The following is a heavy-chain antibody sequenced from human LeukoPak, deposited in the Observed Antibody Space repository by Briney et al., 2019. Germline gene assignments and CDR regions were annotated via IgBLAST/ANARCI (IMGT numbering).Heavy chain of an antibody. CDR3: ARLAPYYGTGII. CDR2: IKEDGSEE. D-gene: IGHD3-10*01. J-gene: IGHJ3*02. Sequence: PGGSLRLSCAASGFTFSPYWMSWVRQAPGKGLEWVATIKEDGSEEYYVGSVKGRFTISRDNAKNSLYLQMSSLRAEDTAVYYCARLAPYYGTGIIWGQGTVVTVSS. V-gene: IGHV3-7*01. CDR1: GFTFSPYW.